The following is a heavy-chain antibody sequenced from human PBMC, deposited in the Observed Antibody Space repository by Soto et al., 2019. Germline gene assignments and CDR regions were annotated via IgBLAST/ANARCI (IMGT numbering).Heavy chain of an antibody. D-gene: IGHD1-26*01. J-gene: IGHJ3*02. CDR2: GST. Sequence: GSTNYNPSLKSRLTISVDTSKNQFSLKLSSVTAADTAVYYCARQATFLQFGSFDIWGQGTMVTVSS. V-gene: IGHV4-59*08. CDR3: ARQATFLQFGSFDI.